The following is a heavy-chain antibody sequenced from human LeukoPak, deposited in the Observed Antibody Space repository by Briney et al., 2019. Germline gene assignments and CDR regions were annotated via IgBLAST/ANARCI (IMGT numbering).Heavy chain of an antibody. CDR1: GGSFSGYY. J-gene: IGHJ3*02. D-gene: IGHD6-19*01. CDR2: INHSGST. Sequence: SETLSLTCAVYGGSFSGYYWSWIRQPSGKGLEWIGEINHSGSTNYNPSLKSRVTISVDTSKNQFSLKPSSVTAADTAVYYCAREIAVAGTYAFDIWGQGTMVTVSS. V-gene: IGHV4-34*01. CDR3: AREIAVAGTYAFDI.